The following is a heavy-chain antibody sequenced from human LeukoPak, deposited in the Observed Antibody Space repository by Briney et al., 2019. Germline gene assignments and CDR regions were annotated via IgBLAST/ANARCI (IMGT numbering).Heavy chain of an antibody. CDR3: ARPSDPGIAVAFDY. CDR1: GYTFTKYW. J-gene: IGHJ4*02. CDR2: IYPDDSDT. D-gene: IGHD6-19*01. V-gene: IGHV5-51*01. Sequence: GESLKISCQGSGYTFTKYWIAWVRQMPGKGLEWLGIIYPDDSDTRYSPSFQGQVTISADKSISTAYLQWSSLKASDTAMYYCARPSDPGIAVAFDYWGQGTLVTVSS.